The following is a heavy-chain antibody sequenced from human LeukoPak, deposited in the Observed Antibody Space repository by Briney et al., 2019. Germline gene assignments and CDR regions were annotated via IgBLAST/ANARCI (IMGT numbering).Heavy chain of an antibody. CDR3: ARNYYDTNGYYSGFDY. V-gene: IGHV4-4*07. CDR2: IYSSGSA. J-gene: IGHJ4*02. CDR1: GGSISSYY. D-gene: IGHD3-22*01. Sequence: SETLSLTCIVSGGSISSYYGSWIRQPAGKGLEWIGRIYSSGSANYNLSLKSQVSMSVDTSKNQFSLKLNSVTAADTAVYYCARNYYDTNGYYSGFDYWGQGTLVTVSS.